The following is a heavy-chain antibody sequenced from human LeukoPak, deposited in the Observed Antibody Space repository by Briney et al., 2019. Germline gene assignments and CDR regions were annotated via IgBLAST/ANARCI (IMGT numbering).Heavy chain of an antibody. V-gene: IGHV1-24*01. D-gene: IGHD5-12*01. CDR2: FDPEDGET. Sequence: GASVTVSCKVSGYTLTELSMHWVRQAPGKGLEWMGGFDPEDGETIYAQKFQGGVTMTEDTSTDTAYMELSSLRSEDTAVYYCATPVARNYYFDYWGQGTLVTVSS. J-gene: IGHJ4*02. CDR1: GYTLTELS. CDR3: ATPVARNYYFDY.